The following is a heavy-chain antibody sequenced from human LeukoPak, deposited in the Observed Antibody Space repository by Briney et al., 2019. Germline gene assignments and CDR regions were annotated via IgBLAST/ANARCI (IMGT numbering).Heavy chain of an antibody. V-gene: IGHV3-21*05. CDR1: GFTFTS. J-gene: IGHJ4*02. D-gene: IGHD6-19*01. CDR2: I. CDR3: ARGSGWYGFDY. Sequence: PGGSLRLSCAASGFTFTSMNWVRQAPGKGLEWLSFIVKGRFTISRDNAKNSLYLQMNSLRAEDTAVYYCARGSGWYGFDYWGQGTLVTVSS.